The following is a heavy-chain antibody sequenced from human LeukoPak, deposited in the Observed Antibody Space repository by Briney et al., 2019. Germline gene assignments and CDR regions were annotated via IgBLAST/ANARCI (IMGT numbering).Heavy chain of an antibody. CDR3: VRDQFPKQQLVPFDY. Sequence: AGGSLRLSRAASGFTFSTYGMHWVRQAPGKGLEWVAVIWYDGSNKYYADSVKGRFTISRDNSKNTLYLQMNSLRAEDTAVYYCVRDQFPKQQLVPFDYWGQGTLVTVSS. V-gene: IGHV3-33*08. J-gene: IGHJ4*02. D-gene: IGHD6-13*01. CDR1: GFTFSTYG. CDR2: IWYDGSNK.